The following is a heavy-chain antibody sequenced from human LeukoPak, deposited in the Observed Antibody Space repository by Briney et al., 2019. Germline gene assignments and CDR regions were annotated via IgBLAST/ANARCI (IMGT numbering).Heavy chain of an antibody. CDR3: ARRSGSGSVAWFDP. CDR2: IYHSGST. Sequence: SETLSLTCTVSSGSISSSSYYWGWIRQPPGKGLEWIGSIYHSGSTYYNPSLKSRVTISVDTSKNQFSLKLSSVTAADTAVYYCARRSGSGSVAWFDPWGQGTLVTVSS. D-gene: IGHD1-26*01. CDR1: SGSISSSSYY. V-gene: IGHV4-39*07. J-gene: IGHJ5*02.